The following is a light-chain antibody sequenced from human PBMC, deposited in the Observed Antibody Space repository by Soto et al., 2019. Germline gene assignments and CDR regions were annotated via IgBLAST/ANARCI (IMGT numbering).Light chain of an antibody. CDR1: SGHSSYA. J-gene: IGLJ2*01. CDR2: LNSDGSH. CDR3: QTWVSGTVV. V-gene: IGLV4-69*01. Sequence: QSVLTQSPSASASLGASVKLTCTLSSGHSSYAIAWHQQQPEKGPRYLMKLNSDGSHSKGDGIPDRFSGSSSGAERYLTISSLQSEDEADYYRQTWVSGTVVFGGGTKLTVL.